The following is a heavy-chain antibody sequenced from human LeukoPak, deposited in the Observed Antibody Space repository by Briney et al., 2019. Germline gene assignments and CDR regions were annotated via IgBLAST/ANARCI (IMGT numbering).Heavy chain of an antibody. CDR3: ARKWFGELFSQVPDAFDI. D-gene: IGHD3-10*01. Sequence: ASVKVSYEASGYTFTGYYMRWVRQAPGQGLEWMGWINPNSGGTNYAQKFQGRVTMTRDTSISTAYMELSRLRSHDTAVYYCARKWFGELFSQVPDAFDIWGQGTMVTVSS. CDR1: GYTFTGYY. J-gene: IGHJ3*02. CDR2: INPNSGGT. V-gene: IGHV1-2*02.